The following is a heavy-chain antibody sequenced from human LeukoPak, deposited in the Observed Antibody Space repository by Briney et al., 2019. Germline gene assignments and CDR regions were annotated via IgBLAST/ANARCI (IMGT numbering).Heavy chain of an antibody. J-gene: IGHJ5*02. CDR1: GYTFTGYY. V-gene: IGHV1-2*02. CDR3: AREDCSSTSCYFPFLGWFDP. CDR2: INPNSGGT. Sequence: GASVKVSCKASGYTFTGYYMHWVRQAPGQGLEWMGWINPNSGGTNYAQKFQGRVTLTRDTSISTAYMELSRLRSDDTAVYYCAREDCSSTSCYFPFLGWFDPWGRGTLVTVSS. D-gene: IGHD2-2*01.